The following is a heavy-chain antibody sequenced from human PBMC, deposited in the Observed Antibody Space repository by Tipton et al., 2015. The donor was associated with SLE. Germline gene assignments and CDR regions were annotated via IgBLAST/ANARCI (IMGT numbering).Heavy chain of an antibody. CDR1: GFTFSSYA. V-gene: IGHV3-21*01. D-gene: IGHD5-24*01. J-gene: IGHJ4*02. CDR3: ARRDGYNSFDY. CDR2: ISSSSTYI. Sequence: SLRLSCAASGFTFSSYAMSWVRQAPGKGLEWVSSISSSSTYIFYADSVKGRFTISRDNAKNSLYLQMSSLRAEDTAVYYCARRDGYNSFDYWGQGTLVTVSS.